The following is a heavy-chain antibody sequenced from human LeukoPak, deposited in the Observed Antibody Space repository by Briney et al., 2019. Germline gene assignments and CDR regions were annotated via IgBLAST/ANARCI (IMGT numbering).Heavy chain of an antibody. V-gene: IGHV3-11*01. CDR1: EFTFSDYY. CDR3: ARLGIIAAAGSNDY. CDR2: ISYSGDTI. D-gene: IGHD6-13*01. J-gene: IGHJ4*02. Sequence: GGSLRLSCAASEFTFSDYYMSWIRQAPGKGLEWVSYISYSGDTIYYADSVKGRFTVSRDNAKNSLYLQMNSLRAEDTAVYYCARLGIIAAAGSNDYWGQGTLVTVSS.